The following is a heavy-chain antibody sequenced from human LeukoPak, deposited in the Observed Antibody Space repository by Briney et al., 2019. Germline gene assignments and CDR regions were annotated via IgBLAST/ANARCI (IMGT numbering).Heavy chain of an antibody. Sequence: GGSLRLSCAAPGFSLSTYGVSWVRQPPGKGLEWVSGITGTGGSTYYADSVKGRFTVSRDTSKNTLYLQMNGLRAEDTAIYYCAKDHGTAVAGFYYWGQGTLVTVSP. CDR2: ITGTGGST. CDR3: AKDHGTAVAGFYY. J-gene: IGHJ4*02. V-gene: IGHV3-23*01. CDR1: GFSLSTYG. D-gene: IGHD6-19*01.